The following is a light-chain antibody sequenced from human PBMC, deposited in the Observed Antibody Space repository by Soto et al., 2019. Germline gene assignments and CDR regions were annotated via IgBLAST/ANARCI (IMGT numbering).Light chain of an antibody. V-gene: IGKV3-11*01. J-gene: IGKJ4*01. Sequence: EVVLTQSPATLSLSPGERATLSCRASQSVSTYLAWYQHKPGQAPRLLIYDASIRATGTPARFSGGGSGTDFTLTISSLEPEDLAVYYCQQRSHWPPVATFGGGTKVEIK. CDR2: DAS. CDR1: QSVSTY. CDR3: QQRSHWPPVAT.